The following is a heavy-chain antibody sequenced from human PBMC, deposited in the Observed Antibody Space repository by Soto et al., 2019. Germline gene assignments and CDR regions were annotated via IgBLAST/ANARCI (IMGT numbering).Heavy chain of an antibody. J-gene: IGHJ6*04. CDR3: ARELPQRQGRNMDV. V-gene: IGHV4-31*03. Sequence: SETLSLTCTVTGGSMTSGDQYWTWIRHRPGEGLEWFGYINHRGSLYYNPSLKSRVSMSVDTSKNQFSLNLSSVTAADAAVYYCARELPQRQGRNMDVWGKGTTVTVSS. CDR2: INHRGSL. D-gene: IGHD1-1*01. CDR1: GGSMTSGDQY.